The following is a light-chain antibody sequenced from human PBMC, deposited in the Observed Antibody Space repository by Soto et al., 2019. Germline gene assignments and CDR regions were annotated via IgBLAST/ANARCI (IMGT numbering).Light chain of an antibody. CDR2: DVS. Sequence: QSALTQPASVSGSPGQSITISCTGTSSDVGGYNYVSWYQQHPGKAPKLMIYDVSNRPSGVSIRFSGSKSGNTASLTIYGLQTEDEADYYCSSYTISSTLDWVFGGGTKLTVL. J-gene: IGLJ3*02. V-gene: IGLV2-14*01. CDR3: SSYTISSTLDWV. CDR1: SSDVGGYNY.